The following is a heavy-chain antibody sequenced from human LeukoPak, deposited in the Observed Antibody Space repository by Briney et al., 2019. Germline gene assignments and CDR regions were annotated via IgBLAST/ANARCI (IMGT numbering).Heavy chain of an antibody. CDR3: AGGPRGDYDFWSGNAFDI. Sequence: PSETLSLTCAVYGGSFSGFYWSWIRPPPGKGLEWLGEIYHSGSTTYTPPLKSRVTISVDTSKNQFSLTLSSVTAADTAVYYCAGGPRGDYDFWSGNAFDIWGQGTMVTVSS. J-gene: IGHJ3*02. D-gene: IGHD3-3*01. CDR1: GGSFSGFY. V-gene: IGHV4-34*01. CDR2: IYHSGST.